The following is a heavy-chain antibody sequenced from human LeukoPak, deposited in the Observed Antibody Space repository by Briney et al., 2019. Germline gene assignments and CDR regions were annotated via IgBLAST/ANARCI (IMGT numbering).Heavy chain of an antibody. V-gene: IGHV3-15*01. J-gene: IGHJ4*02. CDR1: GFTFSNAW. D-gene: IGHD3-3*01. Sequence: GGSLRLSCAASGFTFSNAWMSWVRQAPGKGLEWVGRIKSKTDGGTTDYAAPVKGRFTISRDDSKSTLYLQMNSLKTEDTAVYYCTTEAITIFGVVISESDYWGQGTLVTVSS. CDR3: TTEAITIFGVVISESDY. CDR2: IKSKTDGGTT.